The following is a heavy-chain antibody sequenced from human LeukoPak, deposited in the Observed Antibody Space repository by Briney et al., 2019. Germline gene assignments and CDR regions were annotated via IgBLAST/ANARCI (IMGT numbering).Heavy chain of an antibody. J-gene: IGHJ5*02. CDR3: ARDSGYSGYDFWFDP. D-gene: IGHD5-12*01. CDR1: GYTFTSYY. Sequence: ASVKVSCKASGYTFTSYYMHWVRQAPGQGLEWMGIINPSGGSTSYAQKFQGRVTMTRDMSTSTVYMELSSLRSEDTAVYYCARDSGYSGYDFWFDPWGQGTLVTVSS. CDR2: INPSGGST. V-gene: IGHV1-46*01.